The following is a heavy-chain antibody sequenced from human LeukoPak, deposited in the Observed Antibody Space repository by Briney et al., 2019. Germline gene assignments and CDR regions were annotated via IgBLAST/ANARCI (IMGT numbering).Heavy chain of an antibody. CDR2: IYYSGST. D-gene: IGHD1-26*01. CDR3: ASSGSGGASWDY. Sequence: SETLSLTCTVSGGSISSSSYYWGWIRQPPGKGLEWIGSIYYSGSTYYNPSLKSRVTISVDTSKNQFSLKLSSVTAADTAVYYCASSGSGGASWDYWGQGALVTVSS. V-gene: IGHV4-39*07. CDR1: GGSISSSSYY. J-gene: IGHJ4*02.